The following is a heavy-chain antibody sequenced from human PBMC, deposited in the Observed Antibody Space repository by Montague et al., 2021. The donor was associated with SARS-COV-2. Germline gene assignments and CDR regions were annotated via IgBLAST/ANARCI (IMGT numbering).Heavy chain of an antibody. CDR1: GGSISSYY. J-gene: IGHJ4*02. CDR2: IHYSGST. D-gene: IGHD2-15*01. CDR3: ARAQNIGFIANGVNYFDL. Sequence: SETLSLTCEVSGGSISSYYWSWIRQSPGKGLEWIGYIHYSGSTKYNPSLKTRVTMSLDTPKNQFSLKLNSVTAADTAVYYCARAQNIGFIANGVNYFDLWGQGALVTVSS. V-gene: IGHV4-59*01.